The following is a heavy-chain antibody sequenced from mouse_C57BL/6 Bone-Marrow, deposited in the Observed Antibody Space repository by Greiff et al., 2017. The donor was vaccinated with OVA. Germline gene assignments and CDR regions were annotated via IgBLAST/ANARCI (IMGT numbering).Heavy chain of an antibody. CDR2: IRHKANGYTT. D-gene: IGHD1-2*01. J-gene: IGHJ3*01. V-gene: IGHV7-3*01. CDR1: GFTFTDYY. CDR3: ARDKGLRLLAY. Sequence: EVKLVESGGGLVQPGGSLSLSCAASGFTFTDYYMSWVRQPPGKALEWLGFIRHKANGYTTEYSASVKGRFTISRNNSQSILYLQMNALRAEDGAAYYCARDKGLRLLAYWGQGTLVTVSA.